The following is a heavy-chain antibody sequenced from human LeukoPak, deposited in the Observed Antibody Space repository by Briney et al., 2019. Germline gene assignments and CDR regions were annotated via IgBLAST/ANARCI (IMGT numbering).Heavy chain of an antibody. CDR1: GGTFRSYA. CDR3: AIFQGTYGDNDNDF. V-gene: IGHV1-69*13. Sequence: SVTVSCKASGGTFRSYAINWVRQAPGKGLEWMGGIIPMINTPKYGQRFQGRVTITADDSSSTGYMEVSSLRSEDTAVYFCAIFQGTYGDNDNDFWGQGTLVTVSS. CDR2: IIPMINTP. D-gene: IGHD4-17*01. J-gene: IGHJ4*02.